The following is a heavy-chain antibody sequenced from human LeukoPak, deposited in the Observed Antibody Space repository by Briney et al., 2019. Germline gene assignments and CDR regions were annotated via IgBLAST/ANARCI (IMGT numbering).Heavy chain of an antibody. D-gene: IGHD3-9*01. J-gene: IGHJ4*02. CDR3: ARDRDVLTY. CDR2: LYSDGNT. CDR1: GFTVITND. Sequence: GGSLRLSCAASGFTVITNDMTWVRQAPGKGLEWVSVLYSDGNTKYADSVQGRFTISRDNAKNSLYLLMNSLRAEDTAVYYCARDRDVLTYWGQETLVTVSS. V-gene: IGHV3-53*01.